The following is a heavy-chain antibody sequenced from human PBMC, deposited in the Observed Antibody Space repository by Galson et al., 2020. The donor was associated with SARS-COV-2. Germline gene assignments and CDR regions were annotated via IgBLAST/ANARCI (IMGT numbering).Heavy chain of an antibody. J-gene: IGHJ4*02. CDR2: IFYSGST. V-gene: IGHV4-39*02. Sequence: SQTLSLTCTVSDVSISSTTYYWGWIRQPPGKGLEWIGSIFYSGSTYYNPSLKGRVTISVDTSKNQFSLKLTSVTTADTAVYYCVREGRTATKPPFDYWGQGTLVIVSS. CDR1: DVSISSTTYY. D-gene: IGHD1-1*01. CDR3: VREGRTATKPPFDY.